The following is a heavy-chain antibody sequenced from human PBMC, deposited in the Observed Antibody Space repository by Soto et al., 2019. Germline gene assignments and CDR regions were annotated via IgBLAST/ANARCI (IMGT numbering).Heavy chain of an antibody. D-gene: IGHD1-26*01. V-gene: IGHV3-21*01. J-gene: IGHJ5*02. CDR2: ISSSSTYI. CDR3: TREGGNLNWFDP. CDR1: GFTFSSYS. Sequence: PGGSLRLSCAASGFTFSSYSIHWVRQAPGKGLEWVSSISSSSTYIYYADSVKGRFTISRDNAKNSLFLQMNSLRAEDTAVYYCTREGGNLNWFDPWGQGTLVTVSS.